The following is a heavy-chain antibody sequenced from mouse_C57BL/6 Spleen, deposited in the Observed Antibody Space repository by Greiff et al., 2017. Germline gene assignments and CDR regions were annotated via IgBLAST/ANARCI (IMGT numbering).Heavy chain of an antibody. Sequence: EVKLQESGGGLVQPGGSLKLSCAASGFTFSDYYMYWVRQTPEKRLEWVAYISNGGGSTYYPDTVKGRFTISRDNAKNTLYLQMSRLKSEDTAMYYCARGGNFYWYFDVWGTGTTVTVSS. CDR1: GFTFSDYY. J-gene: IGHJ1*03. V-gene: IGHV5-12*01. CDR2: ISNGGGST. D-gene: IGHD2-1*01. CDR3: ARGGNFYWYFDV.